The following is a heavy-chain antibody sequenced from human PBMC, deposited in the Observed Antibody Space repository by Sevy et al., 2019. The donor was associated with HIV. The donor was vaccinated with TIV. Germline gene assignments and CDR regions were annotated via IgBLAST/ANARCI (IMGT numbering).Heavy chain of an antibody. CDR3: ARDRASLFGLAALGTSTRNWFDP. Sequence: GSVKVSCKASGYTFTGYYMYWVRQAPGQGLEWTGWINPNSRGTKYAQKFQGRVTMTRDTSISTAYMELSGLRSDDTAVYYCARDRASLFGLAALGTSTRNWFDPWGQGTLVPVSS. CDR1: GYTFTGYY. CDR2: INPNSRGT. J-gene: IGHJ5*02. D-gene: IGHD6-13*01. V-gene: IGHV1-2*02.